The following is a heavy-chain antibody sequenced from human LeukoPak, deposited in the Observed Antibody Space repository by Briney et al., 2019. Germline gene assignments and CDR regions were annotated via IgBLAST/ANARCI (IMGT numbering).Heavy chain of an antibody. CDR1: GFTFSSYE. CDR2: ISSSGSTI. CDR3: ARDLDSSRWFHY. J-gene: IGHJ4*02. D-gene: IGHD6-19*01. V-gene: IGHV3-48*03. Sequence: GGSLRLSCAASGFTFSSYEMNWVRQAPGKGLEWVSYISSSGSTIYYADSVKGRFTISRDNAKNSLYLQMNSLRAEDTAVYYCARDLDSSRWFHYWAQGTLVTVSS.